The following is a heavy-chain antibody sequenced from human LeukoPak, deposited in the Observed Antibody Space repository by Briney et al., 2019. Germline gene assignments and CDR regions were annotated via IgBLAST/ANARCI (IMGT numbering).Heavy chain of an antibody. J-gene: IGHJ4*02. V-gene: IGHV1-69*01. CDR1: GGTFSSYA. D-gene: IGHD3-22*01. Sequence: SVKVSCKASGGTFSSYAISWVRQAPGQELEWMGGIIPIFGTANYAQKFQGRVTITADESTSTAYMELSSLRSEDTAVYYCASSLHYDSSGYNFDYWGQGTLVTVSS. CDR3: ASSLHYDSSGYNFDY. CDR2: IIPIFGTA.